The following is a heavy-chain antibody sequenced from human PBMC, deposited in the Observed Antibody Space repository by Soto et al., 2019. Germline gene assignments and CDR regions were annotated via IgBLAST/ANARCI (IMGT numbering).Heavy chain of an antibody. V-gene: IGHV3-30*18. Sequence: QVQLVESGGGVVQPGTSLRLSCAASGFTFRSHGMHWVRQVPGKGLEWVAAISNDGRSKYYADSVKGLFSISRDNSENTMYLQMNSRRVEDTAMYYCAKQYEFGGLEDYWGQGTLVTVSS. J-gene: IGHJ4*02. CDR1: GFTFRSHG. CDR2: ISNDGRSK. CDR3: AKQYEFGGLEDY. D-gene: IGHD3-3*01.